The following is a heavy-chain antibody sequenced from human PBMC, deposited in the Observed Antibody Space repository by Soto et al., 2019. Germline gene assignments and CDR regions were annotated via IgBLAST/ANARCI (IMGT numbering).Heavy chain of an antibody. Sequence: QVQLQESGPGLVKPSETLSLTCTVSGDSISRYYWSWIRLSPGKGLEWIGYIYYSGETNYNPSVKSRVTISVDRTKNQFSLKLSSVTAADTAVYYCASDPGGEFLKGSGMDVWGQGTKVTVSS. V-gene: IGHV4-59*01. J-gene: IGHJ6*02. D-gene: IGHD3-10*01. CDR3: ASDPGGEFLKGSGMDV. CDR2: IYYSGET. CDR1: GDSISRYY.